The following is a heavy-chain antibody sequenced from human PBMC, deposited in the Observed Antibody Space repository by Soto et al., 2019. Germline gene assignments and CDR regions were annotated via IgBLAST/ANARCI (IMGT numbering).Heavy chain of an antibody. D-gene: IGHD3-10*01. CDR1: GGSISSYY. Sequence: SETLSLTCTVSGGSISSYYWTWIRQPSGKGLEWIGRIYTSGSTNYNPSLKSRVTMSVDTSKNQFSLKLSSVNAADTAVYYCERDLKFGQADYWGQGSQVTVSS. CDR3: ERDLKFGQADY. J-gene: IGHJ4*02. V-gene: IGHV4-4*07. CDR2: IYTSGST.